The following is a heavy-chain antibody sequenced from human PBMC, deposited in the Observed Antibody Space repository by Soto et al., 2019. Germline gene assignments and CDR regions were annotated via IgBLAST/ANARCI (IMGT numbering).Heavy chain of an antibody. CDR2: MNPGSGNT. D-gene: IGHD1-7*01. J-gene: IGHJ3*01. CDR1: GYSFTNND. V-gene: IGHV1-8*01. CDR3: ARRLGTSRDAFDV. Sequence: ASVKVSCKASGYSFTNNDVTWVRQATGQGLEWMGWMNPGSGNTGYAQKFQGRVTMTRDISIATAYMELSSLRSDDTAIYYCARRLGTSRDAFDVWGQGTMVTVSS.